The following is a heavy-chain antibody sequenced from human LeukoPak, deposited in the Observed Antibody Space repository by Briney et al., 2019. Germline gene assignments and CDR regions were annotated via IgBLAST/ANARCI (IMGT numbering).Heavy chain of an antibody. Sequence: GGSLRLSCAASGFTFSSYAMSRVRQAPGKGLEWVSAISGSGGSTYYADSVKGRFTISRDNSKNTLYLQMNSLRAEDTAVYYCAKAGRVTYYYDSSGYGRDAFDIWGQGTMVTVSS. CDR2: ISGSGGST. J-gene: IGHJ3*02. D-gene: IGHD3-22*01. V-gene: IGHV3-23*01. CDR3: AKAGRVTYYYDSSGYGRDAFDI. CDR1: GFTFSSYA.